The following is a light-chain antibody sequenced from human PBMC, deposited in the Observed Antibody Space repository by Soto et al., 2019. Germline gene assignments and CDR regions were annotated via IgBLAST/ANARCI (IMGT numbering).Light chain of an antibody. CDR1: SSDVGGYNY. V-gene: IGLV2-14*01. CDR3: SSYTSSSTYVV. CDR2: EVS. Sequence: QSALTQPASVSGSPGQSITISCTGTSSDVGGYNYVSWYQQHPGKAPKLMIYEVSNRPSGVSNRFSGSKSGNPASLTISGLQAEDEADYCCSSYTSSSTYVVFGGGTKLTVL. J-gene: IGLJ2*01.